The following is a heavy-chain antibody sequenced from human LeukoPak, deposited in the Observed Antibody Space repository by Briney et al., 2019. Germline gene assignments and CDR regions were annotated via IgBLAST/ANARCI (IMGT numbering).Heavy chain of an antibody. CDR2: IYYSGNT. J-gene: IGHJ4*02. CDR3: ARVTASKDLDY. V-gene: IGHV4-39*07. CDR1: GGSISSTSYY. D-gene: IGHD4-11*01. Sequence: PSETLSLTCTVSGGSISSTSYYWGWIRQSPGKGLEWIGSIYYSGNTYYNPSLKSRVTISVDTSKDQFSLRLSSVTAADTAVYYCARVTASKDLDYWGQGTLVTVSS.